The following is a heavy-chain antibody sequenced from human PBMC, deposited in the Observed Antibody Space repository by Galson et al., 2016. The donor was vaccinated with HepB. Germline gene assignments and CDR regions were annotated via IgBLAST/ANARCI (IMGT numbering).Heavy chain of an antibody. D-gene: IGHD3-16*01. J-gene: IGHJ4*02. CDR3: ARDDYFRLGY. Sequence: SLRLSCAASGFIFSVYNMNWARQAPGKGLEWIAWITSSSDTMYYAGSVKGRFTISRDNAKNSLYLGMNSLRDEDTAVYYCARDDYFRLGYWGQGTLVTVSS. CDR1: GFIFSVYN. V-gene: IGHV3-48*02. CDR2: ITSSSDTM.